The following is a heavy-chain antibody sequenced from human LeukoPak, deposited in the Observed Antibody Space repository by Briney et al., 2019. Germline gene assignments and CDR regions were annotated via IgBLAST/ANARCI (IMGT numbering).Heavy chain of an antibody. V-gene: IGHV3-33*01. Sequence: GGSLRLSCAASGFTFSSYGMHWVRQAPGKGLEWVAVIWYDGRNKYYADSVKGRFTISRDNSKNTLYLQMNSLRVEDTALYYCARDRESESDSEGDYWGQGTLVTVSS. CDR3: ARDRESESDSEGDY. CDR2: IWYDGRNK. J-gene: IGHJ4*02. D-gene: IGHD4-11*01. CDR1: GFTFSSYG.